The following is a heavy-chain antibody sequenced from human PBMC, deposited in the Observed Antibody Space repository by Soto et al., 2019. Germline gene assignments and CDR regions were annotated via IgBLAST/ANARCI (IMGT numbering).Heavy chain of an antibody. Sequence: ETLALTCTVSGGSISSYYCSWIRQPPGKGLEWIGYIYYSGSTNYNPSLKSRVTISVDTSKNQFSLKLSSVTAADTAVYYCARGSNWFDPWGQGTLVTVSS. J-gene: IGHJ5*02. CDR1: GGSISSYY. CDR2: IYYSGST. V-gene: IGHV4-59*01. CDR3: ARGSNWFDP.